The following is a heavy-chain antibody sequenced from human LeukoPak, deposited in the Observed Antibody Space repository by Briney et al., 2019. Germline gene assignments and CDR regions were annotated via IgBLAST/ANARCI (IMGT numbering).Heavy chain of an antibody. CDR2: AYYSGST. CDR1: GGSISTSSYY. V-gene: IGHV4-39*07. CDR3: ARDQRAYEFWSGYSN. D-gene: IGHD3-3*01. Sequence: SETLSLTCTVSGGSISTSSYYWGWIRQPPGKGLEWIGNAYYSGSTYYNPSLKSRVTISVDTSKNQFSLKLRSVTAADTALCYCARDQRAYEFWSGYSNWGQGTLVTVSS. J-gene: IGHJ4*02.